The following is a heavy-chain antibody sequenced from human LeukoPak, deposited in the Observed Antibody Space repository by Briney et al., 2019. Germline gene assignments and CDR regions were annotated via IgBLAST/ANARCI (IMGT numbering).Heavy chain of an antibody. V-gene: IGHV4-59*01. CDR2: IYYSGST. D-gene: IGHD6-13*01. Sequence: SETLSLTCTVSGGSISSYYWSWIRQPPGKGLEWIGYIYYSGSTNYNPPLKSRVTISVDTSKNQFSLKLSSVTAADTAVYYCARTPLGIAAAGKGYFDYWGQGTLVTVSS. CDR3: ARTPLGIAAAGKGYFDY. J-gene: IGHJ4*02. CDR1: GGSISSYY.